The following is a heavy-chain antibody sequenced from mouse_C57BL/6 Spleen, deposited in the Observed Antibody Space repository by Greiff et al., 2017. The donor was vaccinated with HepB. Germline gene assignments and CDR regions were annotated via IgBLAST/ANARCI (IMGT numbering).Heavy chain of an antibody. D-gene: IGHD1-1*01. V-gene: IGHV6-6*01. J-gene: IGHJ1*03. CDR2: IRNKANNHAT. Sequence: EVKVEESGGGLVQPGGSMKLSCAASGFTFSDAWMDWVRQSPEKGLEWVAEIRNKANNHATYYAESVKGRFTISRDDSNSSVYLQMNSLRAEDTGIYYCTRYYGSRDWYFDVWGTGTTVTVSS. CDR3: TRYYGSRDWYFDV. CDR1: GFTFSDAW.